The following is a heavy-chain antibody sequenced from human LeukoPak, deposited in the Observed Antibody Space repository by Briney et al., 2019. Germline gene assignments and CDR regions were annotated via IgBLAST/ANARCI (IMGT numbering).Heavy chain of an antibody. CDR1: GYTLTELS. D-gene: IGHD2-8*01. V-gene: IGHV1-2*02. CDR3: ARAGDLNGNPY. CDR2: IDADSGTP. J-gene: IGHJ4*02. Sequence: WASVKVSCKVSGYTLTELSMHWVRQAPGQGLESMGWIDADSGTPTYPQKFQGRVTMTRDTSTSTVYMELSRLISDDTAVYYCARAGDLNGNPYWGQGTLVTVSS.